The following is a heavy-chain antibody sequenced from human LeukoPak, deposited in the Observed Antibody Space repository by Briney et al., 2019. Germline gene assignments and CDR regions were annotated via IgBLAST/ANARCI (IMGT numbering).Heavy chain of an antibody. Sequence: ASVKVSCKASGYTFTSYGISWVRQAPGQGVEWMGWNSVYNGNTNYAPKLQGRVTMTTDTSTSTAYMELRSLRSDDTAVYYCARDLGYCSSTSCSYFDYWGQGTLVTVSS. CDR2: NSVYNGNT. J-gene: IGHJ4*02. V-gene: IGHV1-18*01. D-gene: IGHD2-2*01. CDR3: ARDLGYCSSTSCSYFDY. CDR1: GYTFTSYG.